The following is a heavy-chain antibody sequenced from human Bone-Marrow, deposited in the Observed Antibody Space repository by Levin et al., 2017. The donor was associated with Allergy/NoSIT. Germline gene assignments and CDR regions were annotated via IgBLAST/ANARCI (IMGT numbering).Heavy chain of an antibody. V-gene: IGHV3-48*02. D-gene: IGHD3-16*01. CDR1: GFTFSSHS. J-gene: IGHJ4*02. CDR3: ARSSWGRAFDY. CDR2: IHPSGGTI. Sequence: TGGSLRLSCAASGFTFSSHSMNWVRQAPGKGLQWVSYIHPSGGTIYYADSVKGRFTISRDNAKNSLFLQMNSLTDEDTAVYYCARSSWGRAFDYWGLGTLVTVSS.